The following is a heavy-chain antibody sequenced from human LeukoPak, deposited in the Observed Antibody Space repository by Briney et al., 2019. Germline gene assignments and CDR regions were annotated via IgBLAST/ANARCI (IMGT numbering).Heavy chain of an antibody. Sequence: GGSLRLSCEASGFTFDDYAMHWVRQVPGKGLEWVSGISWNSGSVQYVDSVKGRFTISRDNAKNSLYLQMNNLRVEDTAMYYCAGGTGFIIKDWGQGTLVTVSS. D-gene: IGHD3-9*01. CDR2: ISWNSGSV. J-gene: IGHJ4*02. CDR1: GFTFDDYA. CDR3: AGGTGFIIKD. V-gene: IGHV3-9*01.